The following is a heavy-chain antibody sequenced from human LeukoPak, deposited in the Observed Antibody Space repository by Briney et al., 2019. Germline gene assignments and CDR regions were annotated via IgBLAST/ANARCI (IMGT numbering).Heavy chain of an antibody. CDR3: ARVSPNTVTTLQYFDY. V-gene: IGHV3-9*01. Sequence: GGSLRLSCVVSGFTFDDHSMHWVRQAPGKGLEWVSGISWSSGTLGYADSVKGRFTISRDNAKKTLYLQMNSLRAEDTAVYYCARVSPNTVTTLQYFDYWGQGTLVTVSS. CDR2: ISWSSGTL. D-gene: IGHD4-17*01. CDR1: GFTFDDHS. J-gene: IGHJ4*02.